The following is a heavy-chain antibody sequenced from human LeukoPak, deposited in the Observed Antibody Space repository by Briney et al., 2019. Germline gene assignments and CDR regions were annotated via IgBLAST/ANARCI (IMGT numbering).Heavy chain of an antibody. CDR3: ARTPVATMGYFDL. V-gene: IGHV1-69*06. D-gene: IGHD3-10*01. CDR1: GGTFSSYA. CDR2: IIPIFGTA. J-gene: IGHJ2*01. Sequence: SVKVSCKASGGTFSSYAISWVRQAPGQGLEWMGGIIPIFGTANYAQKLQGRVTITADKSTSTAYMELSSLRSEDTAVYYCARTPVATMGYFDLWGRGTLVTVSS.